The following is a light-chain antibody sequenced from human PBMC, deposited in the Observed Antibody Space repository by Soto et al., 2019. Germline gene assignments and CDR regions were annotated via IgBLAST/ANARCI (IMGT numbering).Light chain of an antibody. CDR3: QQSYSNTWT. Sequence: DIQMTQSPSSLSASVGDRVTITCRASQSIDHHLNWYQHKPGKAPRLLMDAASRMQSGVPSRFSGSGTGTEFTLSINSLQPEDFVTYYCQQSYSNTWTFGQGTRVEVK. J-gene: IGKJ1*01. CDR1: QSIDHH. V-gene: IGKV1-39*01. CDR2: AAS.